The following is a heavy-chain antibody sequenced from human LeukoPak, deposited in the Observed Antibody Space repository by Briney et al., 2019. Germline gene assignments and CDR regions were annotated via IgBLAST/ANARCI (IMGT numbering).Heavy chain of an antibody. J-gene: IGHJ4*02. D-gene: IGHD6-19*01. CDR3: AREGRVAGSYYFDY. CDR2: IYHSGST. Sequence: SETLSLTCTVSGYSISSGYYWGWIRQPPGKGLEWIGSIYHSGSTYYNPSLKSRVTISVDTSKNQFSLKLSSVTAADTAVYYCAREGRVAGSYYFDYWGQGTLVTVSS. V-gene: IGHV4-38-2*02. CDR1: GYSISSGYY.